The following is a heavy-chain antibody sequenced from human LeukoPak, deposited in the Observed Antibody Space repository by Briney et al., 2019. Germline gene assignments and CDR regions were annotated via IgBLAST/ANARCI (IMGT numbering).Heavy chain of an antibody. D-gene: IGHD2-21*02. CDR2: IYHRGGT. CDR1: GYPISSGYY. J-gene: IGHJ3*02. V-gene: IGHV4-38-2*02. CDR3: ARYRNCGSDCYDAFDI. Sequence: SETLSLTCTVSGYPISSGYYWGWIRQPPGKGLEWIGGIYHRGGTYYNPSLKSRVTISVDTSKNQFSLKLNSVTAADTAVYYCARYRNCGSDCYDAFDIWGQGTMVTVSS.